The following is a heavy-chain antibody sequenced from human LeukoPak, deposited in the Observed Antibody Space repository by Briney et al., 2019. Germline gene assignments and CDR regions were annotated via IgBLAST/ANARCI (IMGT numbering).Heavy chain of an antibody. Sequence: PSETLSLTRAVYGGSFSGYYWSWIRQPPGKGLEWIGEITHSGSTNYNPSLKSLCTLSVDTAKNQFSLTLSSVTAADTAVYYCARGRSLLNWGQGTLVTVSS. CDR2: ITHSGST. V-gene: IGHV4-34*01. J-gene: IGHJ4*02. CDR1: GGSFSGYY. CDR3: ARGRSLLN.